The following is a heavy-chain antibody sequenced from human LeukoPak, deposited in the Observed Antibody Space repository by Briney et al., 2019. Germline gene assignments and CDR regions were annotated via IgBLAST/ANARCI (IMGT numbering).Heavy chain of an antibody. CDR3: ARMATVVTPTPSNRYFDL. J-gene: IGHJ2*01. D-gene: IGHD4-23*01. CDR2: IIPIFGTA. Sequence: EASVRVSCKASGGTFSSYAISWVRQAPGQGLEWMGGIIPIFGTANYAQKFQGRVTITADESTSTAYMELSSLRSEDTAVYYCARMATVVTPTPSNRYFDLWGRGTLVTVSS. CDR1: GGTFSSYA. V-gene: IGHV1-69*13.